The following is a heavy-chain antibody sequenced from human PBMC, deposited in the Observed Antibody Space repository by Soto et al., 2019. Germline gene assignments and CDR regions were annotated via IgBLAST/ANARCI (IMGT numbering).Heavy chain of an antibody. D-gene: IGHD6-13*01. J-gene: IGHJ5*02. V-gene: IGHV4-59*01. CDR3: ARVYVAAAGVVWFDP. CDR2: IYYSGST. CDR1: GGSISSYY. Sequence: TLSLTCTVSGGSISSYYWSWIRQPPGKGLEWIGYIYYSGSTNYNPSLKSRVTISVDTSKNQFSLKLSSVTAADTAVYYCARVYVAAAGVVWFDPWGQGTLVTVSS.